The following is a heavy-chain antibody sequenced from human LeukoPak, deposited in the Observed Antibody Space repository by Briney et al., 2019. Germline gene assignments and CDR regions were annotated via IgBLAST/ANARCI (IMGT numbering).Heavy chain of an antibody. D-gene: IGHD2-2*01. CDR3: ARVRYCSSTSCYGGDY. CDR1: GYTFTGYY. CDR2: INPNSGGT. J-gene: IGHJ4*02. Sequence: ASVKVSCKASGYTFTGYYMHWVRQAPRQGLEWMGWINPNSGGTNYAQKFQGRVTMTRDTSISTAYMELSRLRSDDTAVYYCARVRYCSSTSCYGGDYWGQGTLVTVSS. V-gene: IGHV1-2*02.